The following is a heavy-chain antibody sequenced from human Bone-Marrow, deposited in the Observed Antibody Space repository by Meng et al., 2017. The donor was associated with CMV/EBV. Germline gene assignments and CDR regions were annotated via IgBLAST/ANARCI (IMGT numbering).Heavy chain of an antibody. V-gene: IGHV4-61*01. Sequence: SETLSLTCTVSGGSVSSGSYYWSWIRQPPGKGLEWIGYIYYSGSTNYNPSLKSRVTISVDTSKNQFSLKLSSVTAADTAVYYCARDTVVTPPYYYYGMDVWGQGTTVTGSS. J-gene: IGHJ6*01. CDR3: ARDTVVTPPYYYYGMDV. CDR1: GGSVSSGSYY. CDR2: IYYSGST. D-gene: IGHD4-23*01.